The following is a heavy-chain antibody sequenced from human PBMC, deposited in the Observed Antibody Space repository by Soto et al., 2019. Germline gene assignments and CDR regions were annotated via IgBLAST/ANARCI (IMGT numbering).Heavy chain of an antibody. D-gene: IGHD2-15*01. Sequence: EVQLVQSGAEVKKPGESLKISCKGSGYSCTSYWIGWVRQMPGKGLEWMGIIYPGDSDTRYSPSCQGQVANSADKSISTDYLQWSSLKAADTAMYYCARHPFYCSGGSCYPYFDDWGQGTLVTVSS. CDR1: GYSCTSYW. V-gene: IGHV5-51*01. CDR2: IYPGDSDT. J-gene: IGHJ4*02. CDR3: ARHPFYCSGGSCYPYFDD.